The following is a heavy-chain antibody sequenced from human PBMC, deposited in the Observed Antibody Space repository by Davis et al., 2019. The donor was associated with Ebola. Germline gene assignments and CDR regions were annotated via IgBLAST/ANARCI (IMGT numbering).Heavy chain of an antibody. J-gene: IGHJ4*02. V-gene: IGHV1-8*01. Sequence: ASVKVSCKASGYTFTSYDINWVRQATGQGLEWMGWMNPNSGNTGYAQKFQGRVTMTRNTSISTAYMELSRLRSDDTAVYYCAREGEGSGWYCPYWGQGTLVTVSS. CDR1: GYTFTSYD. CDR3: AREGEGSGWYCPY. D-gene: IGHD6-19*01. CDR2: MNPNSGNT.